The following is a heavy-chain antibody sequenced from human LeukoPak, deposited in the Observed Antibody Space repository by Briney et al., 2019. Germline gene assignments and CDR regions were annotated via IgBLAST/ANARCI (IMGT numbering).Heavy chain of an antibody. D-gene: IGHD5-12*01. CDR2: IYTSGTT. CDR3: ARGGDAAPFDY. Sequence: IPSETLSLTCTVSGGSISSGSYYWSWIRQPAGEGLEWIGRIYTSGTTTYNPSLKSRVTISVDKSKNQFSLKLTSVTAADTAIYYCARGGDAAPFDYWGQGTLVTVSS. V-gene: IGHV4-61*02. CDR1: GGSISSGSYY. J-gene: IGHJ4*02.